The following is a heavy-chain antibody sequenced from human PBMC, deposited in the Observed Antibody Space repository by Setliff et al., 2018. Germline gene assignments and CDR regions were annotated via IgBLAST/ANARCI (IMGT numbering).Heavy chain of an antibody. CDR1: GGTFNSYG. V-gene: IGHV1-69*06. J-gene: IGHJ5*02. D-gene: IGHD3-10*01. CDR2: SIPISGTT. Sequence: SVKVSCKTSGGTFNSYGIDWVRQAPGQGLEWMGRSIPISGTTKYAQKFQDRVTITADKSTSTAYMELSSLRAEDTAVYYCAKNGFGVVALGVNNWFDPWGQGTLVTVSS. CDR3: AKNGFGVVALGVNNWFDP.